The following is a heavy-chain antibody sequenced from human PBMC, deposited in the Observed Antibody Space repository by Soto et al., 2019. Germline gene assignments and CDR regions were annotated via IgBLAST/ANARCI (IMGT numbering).Heavy chain of an antibody. CDR3: AGPAADFDY. Sequence: PSETLSLTCAVYGGSFSGYYWSWIRQPPGKGLEWIGEINHSESTNYNPSLKSRVTISVDTSKNQFSLKLSSVTAADTAVYYCAGPAADFDYWGQGTLVTVSS. CDR1: GGSFSGYY. D-gene: IGHD6-25*01. CDR2: INHSEST. J-gene: IGHJ4*02. V-gene: IGHV4-34*01.